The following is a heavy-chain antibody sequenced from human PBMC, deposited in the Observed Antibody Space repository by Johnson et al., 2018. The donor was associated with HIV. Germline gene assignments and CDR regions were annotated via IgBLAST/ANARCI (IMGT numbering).Heavy chain of an antibody. CDR2: ISWNSGRI. V-gene: IGHV3-20*04. J-gene: IGHJ3*02. CDR3: ARGYSLTVYSGAFDM. D-gene: IGHD3-9*01. Sequence: MLLVESGGDVVRPGGSLRISCVASGLKLYEYDVSWVRQVPGKGLEWVPGISWNSGRIGYADFVKGRFPISRDNATNLLFLQMNSLRAEDTAVYYCARGYSLTVYSGAFDMWGQGTMVTVSA. CDR1: GLKLYEYD.